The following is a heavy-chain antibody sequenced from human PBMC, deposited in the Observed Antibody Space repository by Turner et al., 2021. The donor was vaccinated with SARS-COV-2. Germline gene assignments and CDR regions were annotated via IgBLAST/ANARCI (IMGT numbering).Heavy chain of an antibody. CDR2: IDYIGST. CDR3: ARRLVVQGTDDYSYYYGMDV. J-gene: IGHJ6*02. D-gene: IGHD3-22*01. V-gene: IGHV4-39*01. CDR1: GCSISSSSYY. Sequence: LQLQESGPGLVKPSETLSLTCTVSGCSISSSSYYWGWIRQPPGKGLEWIGNIDYIGSTYYNPSLKSRVTISVDTSKNQFSLKLSSVTATDTAVYYCARRLVVQGTDDYSYYYGMDVWGQGTTVTVSS.